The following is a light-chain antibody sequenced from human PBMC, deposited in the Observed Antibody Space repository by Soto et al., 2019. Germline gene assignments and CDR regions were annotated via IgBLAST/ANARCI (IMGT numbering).Light chain of an antibody. CDR2: GAS. CDR1: QSVSSN. CDR3: QQYNSWPPTT. V-gene: IGKV3-15*01. Sequence: EIVMTQSPATLSVSPGERATLSCMASQSVSSNLAWYQQKPGQAPRLLIYGASTRATGIPARFSGSGSGTEFTLTISSLQSEDFAVYCCQQYNSWPPTTFGQGTKVDIK. J-gene: IGKJ1*01.